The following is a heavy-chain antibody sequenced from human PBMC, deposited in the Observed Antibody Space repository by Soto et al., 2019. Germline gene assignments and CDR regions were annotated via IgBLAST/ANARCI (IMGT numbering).Heavy chain of an antibody. CDR3: ARGRESIVVVTATLLDY. V-gene: IGHV1-8*01. D-gene: IGHD2-21*02. CDR1: GYTFTSYD. Sequence: QVQLVQSRAEVKKPGASVKVSCKASGYTFTSYDINWVRQATGQGLEWMGWMNPNSGNTGYAQKFQGRVTMTRNTSISTAYMELSSLRSEDTAVYYCARGRESIVVVTATLLDYWGQGTLVTVSS. CDR2: MNPNSGNT. J-gene: IGHJ4*02.